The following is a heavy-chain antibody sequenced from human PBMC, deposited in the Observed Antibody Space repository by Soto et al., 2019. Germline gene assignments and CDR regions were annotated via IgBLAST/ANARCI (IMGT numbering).Heavy chain of an antibody. D-gene: IGHD3-10*01. J-gene: IGHJ4*02. CDR3: ARSSGY. CDR1: GFTFSSYA. V-gene: IGHV3-30-3*01. CDR2: ISYDGSNK. Sequence: QVQLVESGGGVVQPGRSLRLSCAAAGFTFSSYAMHWVRQAPGKGLEWVAVISYDGSNKYYADSVKGRFTISRDNSKNTLYLQMNSLRAEDTAVYYCARSSGYWGQGTLVTVSS.